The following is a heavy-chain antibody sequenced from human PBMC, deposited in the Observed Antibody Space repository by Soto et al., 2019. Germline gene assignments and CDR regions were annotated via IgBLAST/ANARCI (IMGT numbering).Heavy chain of an antibody. Sequence: GGSLRLSCAASGFTFSSYAMSWVRQAPGKGLEWVSAISGSGGSTYYADSVKGRFTISRDNSKNTLYLQMNSLRAEDTAVYYCAKGGDRTTVVTRRNNAFDIWGQGTMVTVS. CDR3: AKGGDRTTVVTRRNNAFDI. J-gene: IGHJ3*02. D-gene: IGHD4-17*01. V-gene: IGHV3-23*01. CDR1: GFTFSSYA. CDR2: ISGSGGST.